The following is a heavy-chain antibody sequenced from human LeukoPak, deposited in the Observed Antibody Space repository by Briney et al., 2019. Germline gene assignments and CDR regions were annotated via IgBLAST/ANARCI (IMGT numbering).Heavy chain of an antibody. Sequence: GASVKVSCKASGGTFNSYGIIWVRQAPGQGLEWMGGIIPILGTANYAQKFQGRVTITADKSTSTAYMELSSLRSEDTAVYYCGRPRFPYYRLSGADYYYMDVWGKGTTVTVSS. D-gene: IGHD3-10*01. V-gene: IGHV1-69*10. CDR2: IIPILGTA. CDR1: GGTFNSYG. CDR3: GRPRFPYYRLSGADYYYMDV. J-gene: IGHJ6*03.